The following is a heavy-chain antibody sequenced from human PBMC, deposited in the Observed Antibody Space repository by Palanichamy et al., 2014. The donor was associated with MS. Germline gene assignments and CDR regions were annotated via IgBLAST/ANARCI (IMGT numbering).Heavy chain of an antibody. D-gene: IGHD3-10*01. CDR2: IKQDGSET. CDR1: GVSLSTYW. CDR3: ARDLRWRGVYGD. J-gene: IGHJ4*02. Sequence: EVQLVESGGGLVLPGGSLRLSCEASGVSLSTYWLSWVRQAPGKGLEWVANIKQDGSETNYLDSVKGRFTISRDNAKNSFYLDMNSLTVEDTATYFCARDLRWRGVYGDWGQGIAVIVSS. V-gene: IGHV3-7*03.